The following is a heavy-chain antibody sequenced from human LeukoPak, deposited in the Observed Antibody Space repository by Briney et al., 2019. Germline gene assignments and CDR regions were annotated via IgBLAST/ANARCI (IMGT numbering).Heavy chain of an antibody. V-gene: IGHV1-46*01. D-gene: IGHD6-19*01. J-gene: IGHJ6*02. CDR2: INPSGGST. CDR1: GYTFTSYY. CDR3: ARGYGEQWLVRIYYYYYGMDV. Sequence: GASVKVSCKASGYTFTSYYMHWVRQAPGQGLEWMGIINPSGGSTSYAQKLQGRVTMTTDTSTSTAYMELRSLRSDDTAVYYCARGYGEQWLVRIYYYYYGMDVWGQGTTVTVSS.